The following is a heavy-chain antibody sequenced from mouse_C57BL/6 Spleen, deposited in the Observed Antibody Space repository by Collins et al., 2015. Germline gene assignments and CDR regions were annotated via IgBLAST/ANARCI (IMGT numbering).Heavy chain of an antibody. D-gene: IGHD1-1*01. Sequence: QVQLQQPGAELVKPGAPVKLSCKASGYTFTSYWMNWVKQRPGRGLEWIGRIDPSDSETHYNQKFKDKATLTVDKSSSTAYIQLSSLTSEDSAVYYCARDYYGSSNYFDYWGQGTTLTVSS. CDR2: IDPSDSET. J-gene: IGHJ2*01. CDR3: ARDYYGSSNYFDY. CDR1: GYTFTSYW. V-gene: IGHV1-69*02.